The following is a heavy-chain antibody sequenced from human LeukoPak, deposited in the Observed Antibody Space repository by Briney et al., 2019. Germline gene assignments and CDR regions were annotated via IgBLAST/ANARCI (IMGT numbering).Heavy chain of an antibody. CDR3: AKRVGYESMAAFDY. CDR1: GFTFSTYA. V-gene: IGHV3-23*01. Sequence: PGGSLRLSCAASGFTFSTYAMSWVRQAPGKGLEWVSAISHGGTNTYYADSVKGRFTISRDNSKNTLFLQMNSLRAEDTAVYYCAKRVGYESMAAFDYWGQGTLVTVSS. CDR2: ISHGGTNT. J-gene: IGHJ4*02. D-gene: IGHD3-22*01.